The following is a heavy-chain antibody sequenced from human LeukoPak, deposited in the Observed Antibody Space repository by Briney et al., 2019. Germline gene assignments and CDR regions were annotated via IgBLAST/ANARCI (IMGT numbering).Heavy chain of an antibody. V-gene: IGHV3-23*01. CDR3: ARYCSGGSCFLNYYGMDV. CDR1: GFTFSIYA. CDR2: TIGNSRDT. J-gene: IGHJ6*02. D-gene: IGHD2-15*01. Sequence: GGSLRLSCAPSGFTFSIYAMTWVRQAPGKGLEWVSATIGNSRDTHYIDSVKGRFTISRDNSKNTLYLQMNSLRDDDTAVYYCARYCSGGSCFLNYYGMDVWGQGTTVTVSS.